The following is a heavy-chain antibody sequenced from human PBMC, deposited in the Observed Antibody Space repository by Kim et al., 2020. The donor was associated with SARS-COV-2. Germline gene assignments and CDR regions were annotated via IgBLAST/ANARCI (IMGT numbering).Heavy chain of an antibody. CDR3: ARHVELIPRDYYDSSGSVEYDI. V-gene: IGHV4-39*01. D-gene: IGHD3-22*01. CDR1: GGSISSSSYY. CDR2: IYYSGST. Sequence: SETLSLTCTVSGGSISSSSYYWGWIRQPPGKGLEWIGSIYYSGSTYYNPSLKSRVTISVDTSKNQFSLKLSSVTAADTAVYYCARHVELIPRDYYDSSGSVEYDIWGQGTMVTVSS. J-gene: IGHJ3*02.